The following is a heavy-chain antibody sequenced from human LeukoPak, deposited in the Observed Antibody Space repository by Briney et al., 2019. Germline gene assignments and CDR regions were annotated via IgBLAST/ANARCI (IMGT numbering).Heavy chain of an antibody. CDR1: GFSVSNNY. CDR3: ASDSCSPEYFHH. J-gene: IGHJ1*01. Sequence: PGGSLRLSRAASGFSVSNNYMSWVRQAPGKGLEWVSVIYSGGSTFYADSVKGRFTISRDNSKNTLYLQMNSLRAEDTAVYYCASDSCSPEYFHHWGQGTLVTVSS. D-gene: IGHD2-2*01. CDR2: IYSGGST. V-gene: IGHV3-66*01.